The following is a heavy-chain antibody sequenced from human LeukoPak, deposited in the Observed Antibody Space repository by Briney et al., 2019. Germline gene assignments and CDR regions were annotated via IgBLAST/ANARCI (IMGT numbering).Heavy chain of an antibody. CDR2: IKQDGSDK. D-gene: IGHD3-10*01. Sequence: GGSLRLSCAASGFTFSSYAMSWVRQAPGKGLEWVANIKQDGSDKDYVDSVRGRFTISRDNAKNSLYLQMNSLRAEDTAVYYCARDYYASVEQDAFDIWGQGSMVTVSS. CDR1: GFTFSSYA. V-gene: IGHV3-7*01. CDR3: ARDYYASVEQDAFDI. J-gene: IGHJ3*02.